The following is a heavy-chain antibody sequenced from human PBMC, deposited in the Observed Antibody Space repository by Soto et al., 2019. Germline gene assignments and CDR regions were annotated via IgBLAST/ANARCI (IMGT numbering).Heavy chain of an antibody. CDR1: GGTFSSYA. CDR2: IIPIFGTA. Sequence: SVKVSCKASGGTFSSYAISWVRQAPGQGLEWMGGIIPIFGTANYAQKFQGRVTITADESTSTAYMELSSLRSEDTAVYSCARNRAQLPVRYYYGMDVWGQGTTVTVSS. CDR3: ARNRAQLPVRYYYGMDV. D-gene: IGHD2-2*01. V-gene: IGHV1-69*13. J-gene: IGHJ6*02.